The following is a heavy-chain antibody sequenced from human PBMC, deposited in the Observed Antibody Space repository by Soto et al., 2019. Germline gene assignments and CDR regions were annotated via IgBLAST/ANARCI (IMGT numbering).Heavy chain of an antibody. CDR3: AKDRNTAMVTGDFDY. CDR2: VSWTNISF. D-gene: IGHD5-18*01. CDR1: GFTFGDYA. J-gene: IGHJ4*02. V-gene: IGHV3-9*01. Sequence: GGSLRLSCAASGFTFGDYAMHWVRQVPGRGLEWVSGVSWTNISFGYADSVKGRFTISRDNARNSLYLQMNSLRREDTAFYYCAKDRNTAMVTGDFDYWGQGILVTVSS.